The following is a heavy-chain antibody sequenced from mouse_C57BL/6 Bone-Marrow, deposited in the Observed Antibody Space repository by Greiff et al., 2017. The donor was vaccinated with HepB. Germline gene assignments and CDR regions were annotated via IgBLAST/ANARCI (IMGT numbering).Heavy chain of an antibody. D-gene: IGHD2-4*01. J-gene: IGHJ3*01. CDR3: ARQGRLRRRGFAY. CDR2: ISSGGSYT. Sequence: EVKLVESGGDLVKPGGSLKLSCAASGFTFSSYGMSWVRQTPDKRLEWVATISSGGSYTYYRDSVKGRFTISRDNAKNTLYLQMSSLKSEDTAMYYCARQGRLRRRGFAYWGQGTLVTVSA. V-gene: IGHV5-6*01. CDR1: GFTFSSYG.